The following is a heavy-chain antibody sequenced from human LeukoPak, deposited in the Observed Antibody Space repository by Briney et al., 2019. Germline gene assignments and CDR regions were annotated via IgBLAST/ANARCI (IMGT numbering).Heavy chain of an antibody. D-gene: IGHD3-22*01. CDR1: GFTFSRYG. CDR2: IWSDGSNK. V-gene: IGHV3-33*01. J-gene: IGHJ5*02. CDR3: ARSRITVSYDLLLT. Sequence: PAGSLSLTCAVSGFTFSRYGIRWGRQAPGKGLEWVAVIWSDGSNKYYGDSVKGRFTISRDNSQNTVYLQMTNLRVDDTAIYYCARSRITVSYDLLLTWGQGTLVTVSS.